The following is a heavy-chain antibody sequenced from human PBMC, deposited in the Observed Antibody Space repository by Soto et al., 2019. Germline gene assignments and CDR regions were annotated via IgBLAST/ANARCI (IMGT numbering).Heavy chain of an antibody. CDR2: MNPNSGNT. J-gene: IGHJ6*02. CDR3: ARVGSGYDFWSGYYDYYGMDV. V-gene: IGHV1-8*01. D-gene: IGHD3-3*01. CDR1: GYTFTSYD. Sequence: QVQLVQSGAEVKKPGASVKVSCKASGYTFTSYDINWVRQATGQGLEWMGWMNPNSGNTGYAQKFQGRVTMTRNNSISTDYMELSSLRSEDTAVYYCARVGSGYDFWSGYYDYYGMDVWGQGTTVTVSS.